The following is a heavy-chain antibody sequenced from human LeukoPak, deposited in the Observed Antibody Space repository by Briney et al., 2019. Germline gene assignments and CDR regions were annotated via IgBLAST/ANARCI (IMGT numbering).Heavy chain of an antibody. V-gene: IGHV4-39*07. CDR1: GGSISSSSYY. J-gene: IGHJ4*02. Sequence: ETLSLTCTVSGGSISSSSYYWGWIRQPPGKGLEWIGSIYYSGSTYYNPSLKSRVTISVDTSKNQFSLKLSSVTAADTAVHYCARVGTYYDFWSGYFPWYFDYWGQGTLVTVSS. D-gene: IGHD3-3*01. CDR3: ARVGTYYDFWSGYFPWYFDY. CDR2: IYYSGST.